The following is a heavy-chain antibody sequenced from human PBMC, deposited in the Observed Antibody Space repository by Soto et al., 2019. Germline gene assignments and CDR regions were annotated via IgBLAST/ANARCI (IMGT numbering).Heavy chain of an antibody. CDR2: INPSGGST. J-gene: IGHJ4*02. Sequence: GASVKVSCKASGYTFTSYYMHWVRQAPGQGLEWMGIINPSGGSTSYAQKFQGRVTMTRDTSTSTVYMELSSLRSEDTAVYYCAREIEKEAFSGVVTLVDYWGQGTLVTVSS. CDR1: GYTFTSYY. CDR3: AREIEKEAFSGVVTLVDY. V-gene: IGHV1-46*03. D-gene: IGHD3-3*01.